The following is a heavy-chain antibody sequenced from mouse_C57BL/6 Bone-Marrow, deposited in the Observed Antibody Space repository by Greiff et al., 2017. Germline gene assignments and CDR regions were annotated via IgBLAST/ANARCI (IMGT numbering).Heavy chain of an antibody. V-gene: IGHV5-6*01. Sequence: VQLKESGGDLVKPGGSLKLSCAASGFTFSSYGMSWVRQTPDKRLEWVATISSGGSYTSYPDSVKGRFTISRDNAKNPLYLRMSSLQSEDQAMYYCARQRFTTVVADAMDYWGQGTSVTVSS. CDR3: ARQRFTTVVADAMDY. CDR2: ISSGGSYT. CDR1: GFTFSSYG. D-gene: IGHD1-1*01. J-gene: IGHJ4*01.